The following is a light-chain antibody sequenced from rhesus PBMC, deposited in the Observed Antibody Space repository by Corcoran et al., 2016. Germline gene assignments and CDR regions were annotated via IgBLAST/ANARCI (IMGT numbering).Light chain of an antibody. V-gene: IGKV1S14*01. CDR1: QGISNY. Sequence: DIQMTQSPSSLSASVGDIVTITCRASQGISNYLAWYKQKPGKAPKPLIYYAANLESGVPSRFSGSGSGTDFTLTISSLRPEDFAIYYCQQHNSYPPTFGQGTEVEIK. CDR2: YAA. J-gene: IGKJ1*01. CDR3: QQHNSYPPT.